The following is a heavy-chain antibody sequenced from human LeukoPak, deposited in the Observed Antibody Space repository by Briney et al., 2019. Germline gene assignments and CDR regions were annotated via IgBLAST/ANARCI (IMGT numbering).Heavy chain of an antibody. CDR3: ARGSNALTRPLYFDY. D-gene: IGHD4/OR15-4a*01. V-gene: IGHV1-2*02. CDR1: GYTFTGYY. CDR2: INPNSGGT. Sequence: ASVKVSCKASGYTFTGYYMHWVRQAPGQGLQWMGWINPNSGGTNYARKFQGRVTMTRDTSISTAYMELSRLRSDDTAVYYCARGSNALTRPLYFDYWGQGTLVTVSS. J-gene: IGHJ4*02.